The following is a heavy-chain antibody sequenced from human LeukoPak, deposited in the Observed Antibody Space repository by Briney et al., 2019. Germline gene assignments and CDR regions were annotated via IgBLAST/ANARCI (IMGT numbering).Heavy chain of an antibody. CDR1: GFTFSSYS. CDR3: ARALVLLWFGEEDYGMDV. CDR2: ISNSSSYI. J-gene: IGHJ6*02. D-gene: IGHD3-10*01. Sequence: GGSLRLSCAASGFTFSSYSMNWVRQAPGKGLEWVSSISNSSSYIYYADSVKDRFTISRDNAKNSLYLQMNSLRAEDTAVYYCARALVLLWFGEEDYGMDVWGQGTTVTVSS. V-gene: IGHV3-21*01.